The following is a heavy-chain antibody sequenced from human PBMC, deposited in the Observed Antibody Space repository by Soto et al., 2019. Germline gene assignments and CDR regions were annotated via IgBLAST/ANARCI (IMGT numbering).Heavy chain of an antibody. J-gene: IGHJ4*02. CDR2: IYYSGST. V-gene: IGHV4-39*01. CDR3: ARHFCSGGSCYPDFDY. Sequence: SETLSLTCTVSVDSISSSSYYWGWIRQPPGKGLEWIGSIYYSGSTYYNPSLKSRVTISVDTSKNQFSLKLSSVTAADTAVYYCARHFCSGGSCYPDFDYWGQGTLVTVSS. CDR1: VDSISSSSYY. D-gene: IGHD2-15*01.